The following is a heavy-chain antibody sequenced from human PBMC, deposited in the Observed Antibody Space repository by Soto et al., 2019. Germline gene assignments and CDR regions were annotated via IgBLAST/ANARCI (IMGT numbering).Heavy chain of an antibody. CDR3: AKAYGDYKAFDI. Sequence: ASVKVSCKVSGYTLTELSMHWVRQAPGKGLGWMGGFDPEDGETIYAQKFQGRVTMTEDTSTDTAYMELSSLRSEDTAVYYCAKAYGDYKAFDIWGQGTMVTVSS. CDR2: FDPEDGET. J-gene: IGHJ3*02. D-gene: IGHD4-17*01. CDR1: GYTLTELS. V-gene: IGHV1-24*01.